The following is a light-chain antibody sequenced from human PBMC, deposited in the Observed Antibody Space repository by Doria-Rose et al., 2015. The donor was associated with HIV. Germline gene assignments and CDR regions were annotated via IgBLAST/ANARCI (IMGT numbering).Light chain of an antibody. CDR2: DAS. V-gene: IGKV3-15*01. CDR1: QIVGTK. J-gene: IGKJ4*01. Sequence: TQSPATLSVSPGERATLSCRASQIVGTKLAWYQQKPGQAPRLLIYDASTSATGIPARFSGSGSVTEFTLTISSLQSEDFAVYYCQQYNNWPLTFGGGSTVEIK. CDR3: QQYNNWPLT.